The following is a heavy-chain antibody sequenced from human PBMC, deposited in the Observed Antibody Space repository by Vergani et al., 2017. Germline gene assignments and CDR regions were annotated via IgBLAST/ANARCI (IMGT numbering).Heavy chain of an antibody. V-gene: IGHV4-61*02. D-gene: IGHD6-13*01. J-gene: IGHJ6*02. CDR3: ARDPLYSTTWPFLLLDMDV. CDR2: FYTGGGT. CDR1: GGSISSGSYY. Sequence: QVQLQESGPGLVRPSQTLSLTCTVSGGSISSGSYYWSWFRQPAGKGLEWIGRFYTGGGTSYNPSLKSLVTISVDTSKYQFSLQLSSVTAADTAVYYCARDPLYSTTWPFLLLDMDVWGQGTTVTVSS.